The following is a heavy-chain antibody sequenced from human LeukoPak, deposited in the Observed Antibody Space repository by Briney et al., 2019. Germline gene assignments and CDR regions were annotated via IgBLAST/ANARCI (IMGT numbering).Heavy chain of an antibody. CDR2: ISGSGGGT. Sequence: GGSLRLSCAVSGITLSNYAMSWVRQAPGKGLEWVAGISGSGGGTHYADSVKGRFTISRDNPKNTMYLQMNNLRAGDTAVYFCAKRGVVIRVILVGFHKEAYYFDSWGQGALVTVSS. CDR1: GITLSNYA. D-gene: IGHD3-10*01. V-gene: IGHV3-23*01. CDR3: AKRGVVIRVILVGFHKEAYYFDS. J-gene: IGHJ4*02.